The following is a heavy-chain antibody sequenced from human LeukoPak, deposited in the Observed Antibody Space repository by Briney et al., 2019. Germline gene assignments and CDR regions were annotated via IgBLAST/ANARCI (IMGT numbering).Heavy chain of an antibody. Sequence: SETLSLTCTVSGGSISSYYWSWIRQPPGKGLEWIGYIYYSGSTNYNPSLKSRVTISVDTSKNQFSLKLSSVTAADTAVYYCAREGGGFWYFDLWGRGTLVTVSS. V-gene: IGHV4-59*12. J-gene: IGHJ2*01. CDR1: GGSISSYY. D-gene: IGHD6-25*01. CDR3: AREGGGFWYFDL. CDR2: IYYSGST.